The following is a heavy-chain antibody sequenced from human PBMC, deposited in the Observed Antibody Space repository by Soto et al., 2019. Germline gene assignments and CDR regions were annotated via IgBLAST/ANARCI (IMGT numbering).Heavy chain of an antibody. CDR1: GLSLSTSGVG. J-gene: IGHJ5*02. CDR2: SYWNDEE. Sequence: SGPTLVNPTETLTLTCALSGLSLSTSGVGVGWIRQPPGKAPEWLALSYWNDEERYNPSLRSRLTITKDTSKNQVILVMTNMDPVDTATYYCAHDCSGYTASPYWFDPWGQGTLVTVSS. CDR3: AHDCSGYTASPYWFDP. D-gene: IGHD6-13*01. V-gene: IGHV2-5*01.